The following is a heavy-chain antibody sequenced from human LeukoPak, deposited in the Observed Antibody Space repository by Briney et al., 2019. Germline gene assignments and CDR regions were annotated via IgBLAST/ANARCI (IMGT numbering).Heavy chain of an antibody. V-gene: IGHV3-30-3*01. CDR2: ISYDGSNK. D-gene: IGHD4-11*01. CDR1: GFTFSSYA. CDR3: ARATDY. J-gene: IGHJ4*02. Sequence: GGSLRLSCAASGFTFSSYAMHWVRQAPGKGLEWVAVISYDGSNKYYADSVKGRFTISRDNSKNTLYLQMNSLRAEDTAVYYCARATDYWGQGTLVTVPS.